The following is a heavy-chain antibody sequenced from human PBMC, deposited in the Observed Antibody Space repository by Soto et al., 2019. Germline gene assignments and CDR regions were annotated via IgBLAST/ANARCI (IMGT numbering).Heavy chain of an antibody. J-gene: IGHJ4*02. Sequence: GGSLRLSCAASGFTFSSYWMHWVRQAPGKGLVWVSRINSDGSSTSYADSVKGRFTISRDNAKNTLYLQMGSLRADDMAVYYCARDQNSSVRKGGFDYWGQGTLVTVSS. D-gene: IGHD6-19*01. V-gene: IGHV3-74*01. CDR2: INSDGSST. CDR1: GFTFSSYW. CDR3: ARDQNSSVRKGGFDY.